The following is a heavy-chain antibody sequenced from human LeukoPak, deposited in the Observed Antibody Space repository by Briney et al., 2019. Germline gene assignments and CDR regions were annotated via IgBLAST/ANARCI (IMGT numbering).Heavy chain of an antibody. J-gene: IGHJ2*01. CDR2: IHHSGSA. Sequence: SETLSLTCTVSGGSISGYYWSWIRQAPGKGLEWIGYIHHSGSADYNPSLRSRATISVDASKNQFSLKLSSVTAADTAVYYCARAFRARYFDLWGRGTLVTVSS. V-gene: IGHV4-59*08. CDR3: ARAFRARYFDL. D-gene: IGHD2/OR15-2a*01. CDR1: GGSISGYY.